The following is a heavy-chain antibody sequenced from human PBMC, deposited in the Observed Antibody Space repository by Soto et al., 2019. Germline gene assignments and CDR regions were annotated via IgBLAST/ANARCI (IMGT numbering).Heavy chain of an antibody. CDR3: ATPPDWTYGPYSDYIDV. Sequence: EVQLLESGGGLVQPGGSLRLSCAASGFTFSSYAMSWVRQAPGKGLEWVSAISGSGGSTYYADSVKGRFTISRDNSKNTLYLPMNSLRAEDTAVYYCATPPDWTYGPYSDYIDVGGKGTTVTVS. J-gene: IGHJ6*03. CDR1: GFTFSSYA. D-gene: IGHD1-7*01. CDR2: ISGSGGST. V-gene: IGHV3-23*01.